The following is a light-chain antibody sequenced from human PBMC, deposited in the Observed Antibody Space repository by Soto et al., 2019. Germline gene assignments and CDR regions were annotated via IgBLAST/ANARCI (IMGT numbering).Light chain of an antibody. CDR3: QQSYSTWT. CDR1: QGISSY. Sequence: AIRMTQSPSSLSASTGDRVTITFRPSQGISSYLAWYQQKPGKAPKLLIYAASFLQSRVPSRFSGSGSGTDFTLTISSLQPEDFATYYCQQSYSTWTFGQGTKVDIK. J-gene: IGKJ1*01. CDR2: AAS. V-gene: IGKV1-8*01.